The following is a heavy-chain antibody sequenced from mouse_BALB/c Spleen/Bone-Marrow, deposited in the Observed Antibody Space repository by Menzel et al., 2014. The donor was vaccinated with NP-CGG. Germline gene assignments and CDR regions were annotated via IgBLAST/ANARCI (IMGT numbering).Heavy chain of an antibody. CDR2: INPDSSTI. V-gene: IGHV4-1*02. Sequence: EVKLVASGGGLVQPGGSLKLSCAASGFDFSRYWMSWVRQVPGKGLEWIGEINPDSSTISYTPSLKDKFIISRDNAKNTLYLQMSKVRSEDTALYYCARLNYYGNLFVWGAGTTVTVSS. CDR1: GFDFSRYW. J-gene: IGHJ1*01. D-gene: IGHD1-1*01. CDR3: ARLNYYGNLFV.